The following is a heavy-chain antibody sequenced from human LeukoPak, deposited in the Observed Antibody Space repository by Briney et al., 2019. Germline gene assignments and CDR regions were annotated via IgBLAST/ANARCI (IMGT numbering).Heavy chain of an antibody. CDR2: ISYDGSNK. CDR3: ARGSYYGASYYYGMDV. V-gene: IGHV3-30-3*01. D-gene: IGHD3-3*01. J-gene: IGHJ6*02. Sequence: PGGSLRLSCAASGFTFSSYAMHWVRQAPGKGLEWVAVISYDGSNKYYADSVKGRFTISRDNSKNTLYLQMNSLRAEDTAVYYCARGSYYGASYYYGMDVWGQGTTVTVSS. CDR1: GFTFSSYA.